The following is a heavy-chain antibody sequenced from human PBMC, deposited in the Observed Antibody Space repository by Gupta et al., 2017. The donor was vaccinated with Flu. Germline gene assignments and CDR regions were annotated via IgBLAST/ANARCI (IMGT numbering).Heavy chain of an antibody. Sequence: QVQLVQSGAEVKKPGSSVKVSCKASGGTFSSYTISWVRQAPGQGLEWMGRIIPILGIANYAQKFQGRVTITADKSTSTAYMELSSLRSEDTAVYYCARTPMTDLNYNWFDPWGQGTLVTVSS. J-gene: IGHJ5*02. CDR1: GGTFSSYT. V-gene: IGHV1-69*02. CDR2: IIPILGIA. D-gene: IGHD2-21*02. CDR3: ARTPMTDLNYNWFDP.